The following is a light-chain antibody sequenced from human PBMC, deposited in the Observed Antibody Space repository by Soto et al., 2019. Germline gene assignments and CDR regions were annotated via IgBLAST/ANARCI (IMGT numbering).Light chain of an antibody. CDR1: QSVGGS. CDR3: QQRSNWIT. V-gene: IGKV3-11*01. J-gene: IGKJ5*01. CDR2: ETS. Sequence: EIVLTQSPATLSLFPGERATLSCRASQSVGGSLAWYQQKPGQAPRLLLYETSSRATGIPARFSGSGSGTDFTLTISSLEPEDFAVYYCQQRSNWITFGQGTRLEIE.